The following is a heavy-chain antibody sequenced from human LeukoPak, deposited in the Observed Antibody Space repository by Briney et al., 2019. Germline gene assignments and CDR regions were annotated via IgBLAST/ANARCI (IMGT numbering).Heavy chain of an antibody. CDR1: GGSISSYY. CDR3: ARDLNFDTNWFDP. D-gene: IGHD3-9*01. J-gene: IGHJ5*02. Sequence: SETLSRTCTVSGGSISSYYWSWIRQPPGKGLEWIGYIYYSGSTNYNPSLKSRVTISVDTSKNQFSLKLSSVTAADTAVYYCARDLNFDTNWFDPWGQGTLVTVSS. V-gene: IGHV4-59*01. CDR2: IYYSGST.